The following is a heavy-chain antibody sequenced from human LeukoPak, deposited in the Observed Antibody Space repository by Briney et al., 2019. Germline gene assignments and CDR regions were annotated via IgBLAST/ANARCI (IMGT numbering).Heavy chain of an antibody. CDR2: IYSSGST. J-gene: IGHJ6*03. V-gene: IGHV4-59*12. CDR3: ARRPRYCSSTSCLYYYYYYMDV. Sequence: SETLSLTCTVSGVSISSYYWSWIRQPPGKGLEWIGYIYSSGSTNYNPSLKSRVTISVDTSKNQFSLKLSSVTAADTAVYYCARRPRYCSSTSCLYYYYYYMDVWGKGTTVTVSS. CDR1: GVSISSYY. D-gene: IGHD2-2*01.